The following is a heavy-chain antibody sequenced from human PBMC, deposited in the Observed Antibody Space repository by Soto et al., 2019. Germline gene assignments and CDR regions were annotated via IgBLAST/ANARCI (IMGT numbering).Heavy chain of an antibody. D-gene: IGHD6-19*01. V-gene: IGHV3-30*18. J-gene: IGHJ4*02. CDR2: ISYDGSNK. Sequence: PGGSLRLSCAASGFTFSSYGMHWIRQAPGKGLEWVAVISYDGSNKYYADSMKGRFTISRDNSKNTLYLQMNSLRAEDTAVYYCAKPVGHMWLSSYYLDYWGQGTLVTVSS. CDR3: AKPVGHMWLSSYYLDY. CDR1: GFTFSSYG.